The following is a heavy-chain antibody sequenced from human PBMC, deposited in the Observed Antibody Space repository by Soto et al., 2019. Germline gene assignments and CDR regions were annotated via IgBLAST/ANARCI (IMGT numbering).Heavy chain of an antibody. CDR3: ARLGSSGWYQGSYFAY. D-gene: IGHD6-19*01. CDR2: ILYSGSI. Sequence: QLQLQESGPGLVNPWETLSPTCTVSVGPIPGNNHYWGWIRRSPGKGLEWIGSILYSGSINYNPSLKSRVTISVETSKNQFSLKMSSVTAADTAVYYCARLGSSGWYQGSYFAYWGQGTLVTVSS. J-gene: IGHJ4*02. CDR1: VGPIPGNNHY. V-gene: IGHV4-39*01.